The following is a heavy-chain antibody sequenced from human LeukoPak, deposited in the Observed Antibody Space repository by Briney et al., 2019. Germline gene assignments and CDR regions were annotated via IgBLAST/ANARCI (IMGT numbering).Heavy chain of an antibody. V-gene: IGHV4-31*03. CDR3: ARDMTDWWFDP. D-gene: IGHD3-9*01. CDR2: ICYSGST. Sequence: PSETLSLTCTVSGGSISRGGYYWSWIRQHPGKGLEWIGYICYSGSTHYNPSLKSRATISVDTSKNQFSLKLSSVTAADTAVYYCARDMTDWWFDPWGQGTLVTVSS. CDR1: GGSISRGGYY. J-gene: IGHJ5*02.